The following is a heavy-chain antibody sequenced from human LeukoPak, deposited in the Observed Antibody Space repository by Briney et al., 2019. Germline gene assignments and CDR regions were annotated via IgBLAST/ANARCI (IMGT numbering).Heavy chain of an antibody. CDR2: ISYDGNNK. CDR1: GFTFSSYA. V-gene: IGHV3-30-3*01. Sequence: GGSLRLSCAASGFTFSSYAMHWVRQAPGKGLEWVAVISYDGNNKYYADSVKGRFTISRDNSKNTLYLQMNSLRAEDTAVYYCARDLLSYDSSGSDAFDIWGQGTMVTVSS. J-gene: IGHJ3*02. D-gene: IGHD3-22*01. CDR3: ARDLLSYDSSGSDAFDI.